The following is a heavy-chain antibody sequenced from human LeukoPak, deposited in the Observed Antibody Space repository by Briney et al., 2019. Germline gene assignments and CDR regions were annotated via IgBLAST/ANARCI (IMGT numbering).Heavy chain of an antibody. CDR2: IYYSGST. CDR3: ARWRGGSGSYRGYYFDS. Sequence: SETLSLTCTVSGGSISSYYWSWIRQPPGRGLEWIGYIYYSGSTNYNPALKRRATISVDTSKNQFSLKLSSVTAADTAVYYCARWRGGSGSYRGYYFDSWGQGTLVTVPS. D-gene: IGHD3-10*01. V-gene: IGHV4-59*01. J-gene: IGHJ4*02. CDR1: GGSISSYY.